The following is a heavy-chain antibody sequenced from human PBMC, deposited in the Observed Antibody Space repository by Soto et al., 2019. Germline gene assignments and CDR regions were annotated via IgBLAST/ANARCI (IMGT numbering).Heavy chain of an antibody. CDR2: ISGSGGST. V-gene: IGHV3-23*01. Sequence: GGSLRLSCAASGFTFSSYAMSWVRQAPGKGLEGVSAISGSGGSTYYADSVKGRFTISRDNSKNTLYLQMNSLRAEDTAVYYCANGKSHFWSGYYRWFDPWGQGTLVTVSS. CDR1: GFTFSSYA. J-gene: IGHJ5*02. CDR3: ANGKSHFWSGYYRWFDP. D-gene: IGHD3-3*02.